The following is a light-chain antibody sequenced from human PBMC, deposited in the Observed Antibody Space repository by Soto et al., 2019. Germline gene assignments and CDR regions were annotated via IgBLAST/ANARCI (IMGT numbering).Light chain of an antibody. CDR2: DVI. V-gene: IGLV2-11*01. J-gene: IGLJ3*02. CDR3: SSYAGSHTYEV. CDR1: SSDVGAYNF. Sequence: QSALTQPRSVSGSPGQSVTISCTGTSSDVGAYNFVSWYQQNPGKAPKLILYDVIKRPSGVPDRFSGSKSGNTASLTISGLQTEDEADYHCSSYAGSHTYEVFGGGTKVTVL.